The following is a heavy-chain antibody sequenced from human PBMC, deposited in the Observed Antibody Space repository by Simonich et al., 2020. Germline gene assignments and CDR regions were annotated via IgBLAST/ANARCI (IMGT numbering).Heavy chain of an antibody. CDR1: GGAFSGYD. CDR3: AREFRDYWYFDL. V-gene: IGHV4-34*01. D-gene: IGHD2-21*01. CDR2: INHSGRP. Sequence: QVQLQQWGAGLLKPSETLSLTCAVYGGAFSGYDWSWIRQPPGKGLGWTGEINHSGRPNYNPSLKSRVTISVDTSKNPFSLKLSSVTAADTAVYYCAREFRDYWYFDLWGRGTLVTVSS. J-gene: IGHJ2*01.